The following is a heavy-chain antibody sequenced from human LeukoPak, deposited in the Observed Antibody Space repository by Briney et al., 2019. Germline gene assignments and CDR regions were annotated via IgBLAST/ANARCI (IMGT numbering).Heavy chain of an antibody. CDR3: ARADGDRDGYNLWFDP. Sequence: PSQTLSLTCAISGDSVSRNSAAWNWIRQSPSRGLEWLGMTYYRSKWYNDYAVSVESRITINPDTSKNQFSLQLNSVTPEDTAEYYCARADGDRDGYNLWFDPWGQGTLVTVSS. CDR2: TYYRSKWYN. J-gene: IGHJ5*02. D-gene: IGHD5-24*01. V-gene: IGHV6-1*01. CDR1: GDSVSRNSAA.